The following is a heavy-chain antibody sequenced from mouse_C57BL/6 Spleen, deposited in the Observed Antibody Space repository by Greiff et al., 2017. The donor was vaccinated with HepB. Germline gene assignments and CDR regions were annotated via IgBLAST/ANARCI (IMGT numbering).Heavy chain of an antibody. J-gene: IGHJ4*01. V-gene: IGHV5-9-1*02. Sequence: EVQLVESGEGLVKPGGSLKLSCAASGFTFSSYAMSWVRQTPEKRLEWVAYISSGGDYIYYADTVKGRFTISRDNARNTLYLQMSSLESEDTAMYYCTRDLGGLRRGYYAMDYWGQGTSVTVSS. CDR3: TRDLGGLRRGYYAMDY. CDR2: ISSGGDYI. D-gene: IGHD2-4*01. CDR1: GFTFSSYA.